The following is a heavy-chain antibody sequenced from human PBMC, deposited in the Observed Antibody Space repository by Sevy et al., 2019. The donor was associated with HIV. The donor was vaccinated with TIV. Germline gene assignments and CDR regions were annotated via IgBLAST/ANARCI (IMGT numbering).Heavy chain of an antibody. Sequence: GGSLRLSCAASGFTFSSYWMSWVRQAPGKGLEWVANIKQDGSEKYYVDSVKGRFTISRDNAKNSLYLQMNSLRAEDTAVYYCARESITSITIFGVALDPWGQRTLVTVSS. D-gene: IGHD3-3*01. CDR3: ARESITSITIFGVALDP. V-gene: IGHV3-7*03. J-gene: IGHJ5*02. CDR1: GFTFSSYW. CDR2: IKQDGSEK.